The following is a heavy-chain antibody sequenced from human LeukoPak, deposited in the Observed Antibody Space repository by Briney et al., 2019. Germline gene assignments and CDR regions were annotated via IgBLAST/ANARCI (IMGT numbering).Heavy chain of an antibody. J-gene: IGHJ6*03. CDR1: GYTFTGYY. D-gene: IGHD5-12*01. Sequence: PRASVKVSCKASGYTFTGYYMHWVRQAPGQGLEWMGIINPSGGSTSYAQKFQGRVTMTRDMSTSTAYMELSRLRSDDTAVYYCARAPRRLRFDDRASNYYYYYMDVWGKGTTVTVSS. V-gene: IGHV1-46*01. CDR2: INPSGGST. CDR3: ARAPRRLRFDDRASNYYYYYMDV.